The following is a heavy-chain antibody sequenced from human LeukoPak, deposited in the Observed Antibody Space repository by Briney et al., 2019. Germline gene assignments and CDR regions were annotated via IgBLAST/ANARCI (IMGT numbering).Heavy chain of an antibody. CDR1: GYTFTAYC. D-gene: IGHD5-18*01. J-gene: IGHJ4*02. Sequence: ASVKVSCKASGYTFTAYCMHWVRQAPGQGLEWMGWIDPNTGQTDSAQKLQGRVTVTRDKAINTAYMDLSSLRSEDTAVYYCARVVGQGTAMPSRDFFDYWGQGTLVTVSS. V-gene: IGHV1-2*02. CDR3: ARVVGQGTAMPSRDFFDY. CDR2: IDPNTGQT.